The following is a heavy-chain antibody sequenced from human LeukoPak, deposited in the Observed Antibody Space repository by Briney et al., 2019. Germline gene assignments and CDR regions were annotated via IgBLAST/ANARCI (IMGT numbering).Heavy chain of an antibody. CDR3: ARDPSNTSGNYPYFDY. CDR1: GGSISSSNYY. V-gene: IGHV4-39*02. J-gene: IGHJ4*02. D-gene: IGHD3-22*01. Sequence: SETLSLTCTVSGGSISSSNYYWGWIRQPPGKGLEWIGSIYYSGSTYYNPSLKSRVTISVDTSKNQFSLKLSSVTAADTAVYYCARDPSNTSGNYPYFDYWGQGTLVTVSS. CDR2: IYYSGST.